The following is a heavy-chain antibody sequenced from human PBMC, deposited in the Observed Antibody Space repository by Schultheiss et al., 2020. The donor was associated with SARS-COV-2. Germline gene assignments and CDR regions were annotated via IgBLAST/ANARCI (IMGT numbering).Heavy chain of an antibody. CDR3: AKDYGDYGALDY. V-gene: IGHV3-30*02. Sequence: GGSLRLSCAASGFTFSSYGMHWVRQAPGKGLEWVAVIWYDGSNKYYADTVKGRFTISRDNSKNTLYLQMNSLRAEDTAVYYCAKDYGDYGALDYWGQGTLVTVSS. D-gene: IGHD4-17*01. CDR1: GFTFSSYG. J-gene: IGHJ4*02. CDR2: IWYDGSNK.